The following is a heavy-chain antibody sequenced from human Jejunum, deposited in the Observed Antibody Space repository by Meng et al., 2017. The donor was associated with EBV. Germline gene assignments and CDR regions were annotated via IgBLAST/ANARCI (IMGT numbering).Heavy chain of an antibody. CDR3: AGLRYSGYDRAFDY. CDR1: GGSVNSGNVY. CDR2: IYYSGST. J-gene: IGHJ4*02. V-gene: IGHV4-61*01. Sequence: LHSAGPGRVNPSATLSPTCTVSGGSVNSGNVYWSWIRQPPGKGLEWIGYIYYSGSTNYIPSLKSRVTISLDTSKNQFSLKLSSVTAADTAVYYCAGLRYSGYDRAFDYWGQGALVTVSS. D-gene: IGHD5-12*01.